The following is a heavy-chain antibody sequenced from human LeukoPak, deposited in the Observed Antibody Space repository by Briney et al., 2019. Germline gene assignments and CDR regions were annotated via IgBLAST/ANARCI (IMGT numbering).Heavy chain of an antibody. CDR2: IWYNGSKK. CDR1: GFTFSDHG. J-gene: IGHJ4*02. V-gene: IGHV3-33*01. D-gene: IGHD3-10*01. Sequence: GGSLGLSCAASGFTFSDHGMHWVRQAPGKGLEWVAIIWYNGSKKYYAESVKGRFTISRDNSKNTLYLQMSSLRAEDTAVYYCARDPYGSGDGYFDYWGQGTLVTVSS. CDR3: ARDPYGSGDGYFDY.